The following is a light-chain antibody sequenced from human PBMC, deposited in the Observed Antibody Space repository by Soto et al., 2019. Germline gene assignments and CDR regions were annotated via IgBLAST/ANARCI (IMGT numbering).Light chain of an antibody. CDR2: TND. V-gene: IGLV1-44*01. CDR1: SSNIGTSS. J-gene: IGLJ1*01. CDR3: AVWDDSLNGHV. Sequence: QSVLAQPPSASGTHGQTGTISCSGSSSNIGTSSVHWYKHLPGTAPKPLIYTNDQRPSGVPDRFSGSKSGTSASLAISGLQSEDEADYYCAVWDDSLNGHVFGAGTKVTVL.